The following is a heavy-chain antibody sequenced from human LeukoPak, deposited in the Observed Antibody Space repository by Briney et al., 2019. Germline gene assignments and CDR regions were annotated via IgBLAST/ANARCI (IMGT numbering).Heavy chain of an antibody. CDR2: ISGSGGST. CDR1: GFTFSSYA. J-gene: IGHJ4*02. Sequence: PGGSLRLSCAASGFTFSSYAMSWVRQAPGKGLEWVSAISGSGGSTYYADSVKGRFTISRDNSKNTLYLQMNSLRAEDTAVYYCAKDHNHYDFWSGYCIRYWGQGTLVTVSS. V-gene: IGHV3-23*01. D-gene: IGHD3-3*01. CDR3: AKDHNHYDFWSGYCIRY.